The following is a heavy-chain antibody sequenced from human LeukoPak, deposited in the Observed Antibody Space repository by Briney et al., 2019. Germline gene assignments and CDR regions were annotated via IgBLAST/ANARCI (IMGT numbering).Heavy chain of an antibody. Sequence: SETLSLTCAVYGGSFSGYYWSWIRQPPGKGLKWIGEINHSGSTNYNPSLKSRVTISVDTSKNQFSLKLSSVTAADTAVYYCARVYGVPFYYYYYYYMDVWGKGTTVTVSS. CDR1: GGSFSGYY. CDR3: ARVYGVPFYYYYYYYMDV. D-gene: IGHD4-17*01. CDR2: INHSGST. J-gene: IGHJ6*03. V-gene: IGHV4-34*01.